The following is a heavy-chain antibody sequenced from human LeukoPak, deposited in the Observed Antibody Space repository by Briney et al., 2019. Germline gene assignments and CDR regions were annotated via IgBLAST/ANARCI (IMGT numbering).Heavy chain of an antibody. D-gene: IGHD3-10*01. CDR3: ATGRRYGSGSYLIFDY. V-gene: IGHV1-24*01. CDR1: GYTLTELS. CDR2: FDPEDGET. J-gene: IGHJ4*02. Sequence: ASVKVSCKVSGYTLTELSMHWVRQAPGKGLEWMGGFDPEDGETIYAQKFQGRVTMTEDTSTDTAYMELSSLRSEDMAVYYCATGRRYGSGSYLIFDYWGQGTLVTVSS.